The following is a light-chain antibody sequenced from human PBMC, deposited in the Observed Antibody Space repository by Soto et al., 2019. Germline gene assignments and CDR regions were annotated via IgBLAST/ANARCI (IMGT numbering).Light chain of an antibody. J-gene: IGLJ1*01. CDR3: SSYTSGSTLPWV. CDR1: SDDIGTYEY. Sequence: QSVLTQPASVSGSPGQTITISCTGSSDDIGTYEYISWHQHHPGKAPKLIIFGVYDRPSGISDRFSGSKSGNTASLTISGLQVEVEDVYYCSSYTSGSTLPWVFGTGTKVTVL. CDR2: GVY. V-gene: IGLV2-14*01.